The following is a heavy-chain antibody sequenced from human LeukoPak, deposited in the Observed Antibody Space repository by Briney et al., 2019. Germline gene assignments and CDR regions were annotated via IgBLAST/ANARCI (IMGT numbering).Heavy chain of an antibody. CDR3: ARGGSTGSYPLRYYFDY. D-gene: IGHD1-26*01. J-gene: IGHJ4*02. CDR1: GFTFSSYS. V-gene: IGHV3-21*01. CDR2: ISSNSNYI. Sequence: GGSLRLSCVDSGFTFSSYSMDWVRQAPGKGLEWVSSISSNSNYIYYTDSVKGRFTISRGNAKNSLYLQMNSLRAEDTAVYYCARGGSTGSYPLRYYFDYWGQGTLVTVSS.